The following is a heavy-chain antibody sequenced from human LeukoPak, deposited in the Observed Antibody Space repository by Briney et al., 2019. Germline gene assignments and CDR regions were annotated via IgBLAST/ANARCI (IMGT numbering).Heavy chain of an antibody. CDR2: VKYDGTVT. CDR3: VKSDWFDP. CDR1: GFAINSYW. J-gene: IGHJ5*02. V-gene: IGHV3-74*01. Sequence: TGGSLRLSCAASGFAINSYWMSWVRQAPGKGLVWVARVKYDGTVTTYADFVKGRFTISKDSAKNTLYLQMNSLRAEDTGVYYCVKSDWFDPWGQGTLVTVSS.